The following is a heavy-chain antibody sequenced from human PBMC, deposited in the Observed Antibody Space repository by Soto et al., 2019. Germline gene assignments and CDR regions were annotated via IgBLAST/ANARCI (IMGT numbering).Heavy chain of an antibody. J-gene: IGHJ3*02. CDR3: ARMPEYDDAFDI. V-gene: IGHV2-70*04. D-gene: IGHD6-6*01. CDR1: VVSLSTSGMR. CDR2: IDWDDDK. Sequence: SGPTLVKPPHTLTLTCTFSVVSLSTSGMRGSWIRQPPGKALEWLPHIDWDDDKFYSTSLKTRLTISKDTSKNQVVLTMTNMDPVDTATYYCARMPEYDDAFDIWGQGTMVTVSS.